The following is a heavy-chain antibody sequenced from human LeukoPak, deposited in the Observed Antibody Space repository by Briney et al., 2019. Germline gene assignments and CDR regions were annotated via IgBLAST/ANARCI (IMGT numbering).Heavy chain of an antibody. D-gene: IGHD6-19*01. CDR1: GFTFSSYG. CDR2: ISGSAVNT. J-gene: IGHJ4*02. V-gene: IGHV3-23*01. CDR3: AREGLAFDY. Sequence: GGSLRLSCAASGFTFSSYGMRWVRQAPGKGLEWVSGISGSAVNTYYADSVKGRFTISRDDSKNTLYLQMNSLRAEDTAVYYCAREGLAFDYWGQGTLVTVSS.